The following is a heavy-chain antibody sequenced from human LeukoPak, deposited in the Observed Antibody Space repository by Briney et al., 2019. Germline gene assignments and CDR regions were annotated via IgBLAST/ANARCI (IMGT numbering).Heavy chain of an antibody. CDR3: ARVWNPSDYGDYHDAFDI. D-gene: IGHD4-17*01. V-gene: IGHV4-34*01. J-gene: IGHJ3*02. CDR1: GGSFSDYY. Sequence: QPSETLSLTCAVYGGSFSDYYWNWIRQPPGKGLEWIGEINHRGSTNYNPSLKSRVTISVDTSKNQFSLKLSSVTAADTAVYYCARVWNPSDYGDYHDAFDIWGQGTLVTVSS. CDR2: INHRGST.